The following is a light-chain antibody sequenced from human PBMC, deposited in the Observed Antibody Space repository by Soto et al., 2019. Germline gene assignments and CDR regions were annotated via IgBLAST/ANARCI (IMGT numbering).Light chain of an antibody. J-gene: IGKJ1*01. CDR3: QQYNNWWT. Sequence: EVVLTQSPGTLSLSPGERATLSCRASRSVSSSLAWYQQKPGQAPRLLIYGASTRATGIPARFSGSGSGTEFTLTISSLQSEDFAVYYCQQYNNWWTFGQGTKVDI. V-gene: IGKV3-15*01. CDR1: RSVSSS. CDR2: GAS.